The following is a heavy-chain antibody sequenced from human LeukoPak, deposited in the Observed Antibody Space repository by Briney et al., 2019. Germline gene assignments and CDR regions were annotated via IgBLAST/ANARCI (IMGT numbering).Heavy chain of an antibody. CDR3: ASAGGRWLQLFTFGDAFDI. V-gene: IGHV3-53*01. J-gene: IGHJ3*02. CDR1: GFTVSSNY. Sequence: PGGSLRLSCAASGFTVSSNYMSWVRQAPGKGLEWVSVIYSGGSTYYADSVKGRFTISRDNSKNTLYLQMNSLRAGDSAVYYCASAGGRWLQLFTFGDAFDIWGQGTMVTVSS. D-gene: IGHD5-24*01. CDR2: IYSGGST.